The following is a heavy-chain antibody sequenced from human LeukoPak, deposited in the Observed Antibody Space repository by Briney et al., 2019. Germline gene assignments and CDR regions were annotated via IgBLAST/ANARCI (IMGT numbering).Heavy chain of an antibody. D-gene: IGHD6-19*01. CDR3: ARAVAANHDAFDI. Sequence: PGGSLRLSCAASGFTFSSYAMSWVRQAPGKGLEWVSGISGSGGSTYYADSVKGRFTISRDNSKNMLYLQMNSLRAEDTAVYYCARAVAANHDAFDIWGQGTMVTVSS. CDR1: GFTFSSYA. V-gene: IGHV3-23*01. J-gene: IGHJ3*02. CDR2: ISGSGGST.